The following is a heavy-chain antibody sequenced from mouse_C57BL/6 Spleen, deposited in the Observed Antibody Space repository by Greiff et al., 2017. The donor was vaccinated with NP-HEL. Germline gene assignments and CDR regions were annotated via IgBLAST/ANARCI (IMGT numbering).Heavy chain of an antibody. CDR3: ARDWPYYYGSSLNWYFDV. V-gene: IGHV5-4*01. CDR2: ISDGGSYT. J-gene: IGHJ1*03. CDR1: GFTFSSYA. Sequence: EVMLVESGGGLVKPGGSLKLSCAASGFTFSSYAMSWVRQTPEKRLEWVATISDGGSYTYYPVNVKGRFTISRDNAKNNLYLQMSHLKSEDTAMYYCARDWPYYYGSSLNWYFDVWGTGTTVTVSS. D-gene: IGHD1-1*01.